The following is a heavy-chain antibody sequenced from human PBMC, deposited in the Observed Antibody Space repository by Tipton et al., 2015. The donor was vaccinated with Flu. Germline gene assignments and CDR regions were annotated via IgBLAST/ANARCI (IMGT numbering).Heavy chain of an antibody. V-gene: IGHV1-2*02. CDR2: INPNSGGT. J-gene: IGHJ2*01. CDR1: GYTFTGYY. CDR3: ARDGRVRSHWYFDL. D-gene: IGHD1-26*01. Sequence: QLVQSGAEVKKPGASVKVSCKASGYTFTGYYMHWVRQAPGQGLEWMGWINPNSGGTNYAQKFQGRVTMTRDTSSSTVYMELYRLRSDDTAVYYRARDGRVRSHWYFDLWVRGTLVTVSS.